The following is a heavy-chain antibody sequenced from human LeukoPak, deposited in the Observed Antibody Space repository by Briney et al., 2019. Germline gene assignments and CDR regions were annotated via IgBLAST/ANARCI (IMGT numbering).Heavy chain of an antibody. CDR3: ATLFGDAASWFDP. Sequence: SETLSLTCTVSGDSISSSTYYWGWIRQPPGKGLEWIGSVYYSGRTYYNPPLKSRVTISLDTSKNQFSLKLSSVTAADTAVYYCATLFGDAASWFDPWGQGTLVTVSS. J-gene: IGHJ5*02. CDR1: GDSISSSTYY. D-gene: IGHD3-10*02. V-gene: IGHV4-39*01. CDR2: VYYSGRT.